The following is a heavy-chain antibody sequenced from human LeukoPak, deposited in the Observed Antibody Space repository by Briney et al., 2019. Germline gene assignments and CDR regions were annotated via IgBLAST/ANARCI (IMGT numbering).Heavy chain of an antibody. CDR1: GYTFTGYY. Sequence: GASVKVSCKASGYTFTGYYMHWVRQAPGQGLEWMGWINPNSGGTNYAQKFQGRVTMTRDTSISTAYMELSRLRSDDTAVYYCARAPPVMIVAENWFGPWGQGTLVTVSS. CDR2: INPNSGGT. CDR3: ARAPPVMIVAENWFGP. D-gene: IGHD3-16*02. J-gene: IGHJ5*02. V-gene: IGHV1-2*02.